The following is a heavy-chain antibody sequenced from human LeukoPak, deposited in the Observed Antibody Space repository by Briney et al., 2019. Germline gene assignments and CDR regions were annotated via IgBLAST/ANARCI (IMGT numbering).Heavy chain of an antibody. CDR2: ISYDGSNK. Sequence: GGSLRLSCAASGFTFSRYGMHWVRQAPGKGLEWVAVISYDGSNKYYADSVKGRFTISRDNSKNTLYLQMNSLRAEDTAVYYCAKDREEYSYVLPIDYWGQGTLVTVSS. CDR3: AKDREEYSYVLPIDY. CDR1: GFTFSRYG. D-gene: IGHD5-18*01. J-gene: IGHJ4*02. V-gene: IGHV3-30*18.